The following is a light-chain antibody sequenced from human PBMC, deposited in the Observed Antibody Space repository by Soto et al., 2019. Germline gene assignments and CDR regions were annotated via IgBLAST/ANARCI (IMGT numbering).Light chain of an antibody. CDR2: AAS. J-gene: IGKJ3*01. CDR1: QGITNY. CDR3: QKDNSDSET. V-gene: IGKV1-27*01. Sequence: DIQMTQSPSSLSASVGDRVTITCRASQGITNYLAWYQQKPGKVPKVLIYAASTLQSGVPSRFSGSGSGPDFSLTLSSLRPEDVATYSCQKDNSDSETFGPGNKVDIK.